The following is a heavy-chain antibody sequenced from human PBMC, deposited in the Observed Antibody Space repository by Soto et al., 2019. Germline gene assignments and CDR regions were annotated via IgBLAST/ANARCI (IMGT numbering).Heavy chain of an antibody. V-gene: IGHV1-2*02. CDR1: GYVFSGYY. J-gene: IGHJ6*02. CDR2: INCNSGGT. CDR3: AFAQNYPLQDYHAMDV. Sequence: QVQLVQSGAEVKKPGASVKVSCKASGYVFSGYYMYWVRQAPGQGLEWMGWINCNSGGTKYAQKFQDRVTMTRDTALSTAYMELSSLKSDDTAVYYCAFAQNYPLQDYHAMDVWGQGTTVTVS. D-gene: IGHD3-10*01.